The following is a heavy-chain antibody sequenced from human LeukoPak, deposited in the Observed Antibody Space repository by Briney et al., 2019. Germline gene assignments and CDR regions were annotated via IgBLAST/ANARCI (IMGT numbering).Heavy chain of an antibody. CDR2: INPSGGST. Sequence: AXVKVSCKASGYTFTSYYMHWVRQAPGQGLEWMGIINPSGGSTIYAQKFQGRVTMTRDTSTSTVYMELSSLRSEDTAVYYCASGYSYGNFDYWGQGTLVTVSS. CDR3: ASGYSYGNFDY. J-gene: IGHJ4*02. D-gene: IGHD5-18*01. V-gene: IGHV1-46*01. CDR1: GYTFTSYY.